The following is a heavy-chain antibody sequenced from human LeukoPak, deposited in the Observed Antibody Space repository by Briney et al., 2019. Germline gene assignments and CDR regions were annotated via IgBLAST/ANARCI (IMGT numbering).Heavy chain of an antibody. CDR1: GGSISSSSYY. J-gene: IGHJ3*02. D-gene: IGHD2-15*01. V-gene: IGHV4-61*01. CDR3: AREDIVASRGAFDI. Sequence: PSETLSLTCTVSGGSISSSSYYWGWIRQPPGKGLEWIGYIYYSGSTNYNPSLKSRVTISVDTSKNQFSLKLSSVTAADTAVYYCAREDIVASRGAFDIWGQGTMVTVSS. CDR2: IYYSGST.